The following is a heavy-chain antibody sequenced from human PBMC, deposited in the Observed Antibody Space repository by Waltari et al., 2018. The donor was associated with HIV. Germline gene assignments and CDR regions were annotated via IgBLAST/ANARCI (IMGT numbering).Heavy chain of an antibody. CDR1: GVSIGTGSSS. Sequence: QVLLQESGPGRLKPSEPLSLTCGVSGVSIGTGSSSWYWVRQSAGQAMAWIGRVYNSGNTNYSPSLRGRVTISIDTSKNQFSLNLNSVTAADTAVYFCARDNAVVLSSNPRQSVYYYYGMDVWGQGTTVTVSS. J-gene: IGHJ6*02. CDR3: ARDNAVVLSSNPRQSVYYYYGMDV. D-gene: IGHD3-22*01. CDR2: VYNSGNT. V-gene: IGHV4-61*02.